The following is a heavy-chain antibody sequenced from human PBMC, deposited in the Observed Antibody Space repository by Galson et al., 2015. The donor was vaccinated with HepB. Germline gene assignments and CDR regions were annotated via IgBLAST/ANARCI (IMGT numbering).Heavy chain of an antibody. CDR2: IGTISNT. CDR1: GFTFSTTA. Sequence: SLRLSCAASGFTFSTTAVSWVRQAPGRGLEWVSTIGTISNTYYADSVNGRFTISRGISKDTLFLQMNSLSAEDTAIYYCVKHTGTYYGADDYWGQGTLVTVSS. CDR3: VKHTGTYYGADDY. V-gene: IGHV3-23*01. J-gene: IGHJ4*02. D-gene: IGHD1/OR15-1a*01.